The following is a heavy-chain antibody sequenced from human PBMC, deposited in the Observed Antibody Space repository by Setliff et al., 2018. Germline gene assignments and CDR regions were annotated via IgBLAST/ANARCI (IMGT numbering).Heavy chain of an antibody. CDR2: ITDDGGTT. D-gene: IGHD3-10*01. V-gene: IGHV3-23*01. J-gene: IGHJ4*02. CDR1: GFTFFSYT. Sequence: GGSLRLSCTTSGFTFFSYTMNWVRQAPGKGLEWVSAITDDGGTTHYAGSVKGRFTIDRDNTNSKLYLQMNSLRVEDTALYYCAKSSGSSSATNLEYLGPGTLVTVSS. CDR3: AKSSGSSSATNLEY.